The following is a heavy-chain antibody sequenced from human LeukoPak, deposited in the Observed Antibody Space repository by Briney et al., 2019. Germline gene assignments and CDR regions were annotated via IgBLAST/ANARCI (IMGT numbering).Heavy chain of an antibody. J-gene: IGHJ4*02. CDR2: IYYSGST. Sequence: SSETLSLTCTVSGGSISSYYWSWIRQPPGKGLEWIGYIYYSGSTNHNPSLKSRVTISVDTSKNQFSLKLSSVTAADTAVYYCARGGRITMVRGVSIPFDYWGQGTLVTVSS. D-gene: IGHD3-10*01. CDR1: GGSISSYY. V-gene: IGHV4-59*01. CDR3: ARGGRITMVRGVSIPFDY.